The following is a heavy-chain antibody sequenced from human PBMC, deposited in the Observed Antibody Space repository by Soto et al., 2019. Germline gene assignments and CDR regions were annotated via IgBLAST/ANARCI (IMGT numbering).Heavy chain of an antibody. CDR1: GGSISSSNW. D-gene: IGHD3-10*01. J-gene: IGHJ4*02. V-gene: IGHV4-4*02. Sequence: QVQLQESGPGLVKPSGTLSLTCAVSGGSISSSNWWSWVRQPPGKGLQWIGEIYHSGSTNYIPSPKXRVTXSXHKSRNQFSLKLSSVTAADTAVYYCARRWGEGRVDYWGQGTLVTVSS. CDR3: ARRWGEGRVDY. CDR2: IYHSGST.